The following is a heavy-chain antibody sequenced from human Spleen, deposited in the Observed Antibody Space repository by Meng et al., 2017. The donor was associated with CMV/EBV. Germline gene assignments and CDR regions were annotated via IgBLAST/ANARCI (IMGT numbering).Heavy chain of an antibody. CDR2: ISSSSSTI. D-gene: IGHD6-19*01. Sequence: GESLKISCAASGFTFSSYSMNWVRQAPGKGLEWVSYISSSSSTIYYADSVKGRFTISRDNAKNSLYLQMNSLRAEDTAVYYCARDTSARLAWSAYYYYGMDVWGQGTTVTSP. CDR3: ARDTSARLAWSAYYYYGMDV. CDR1: GFTFSSYS. J-gene: IGHJ6*02. V-gene: IGHV3-48*04.